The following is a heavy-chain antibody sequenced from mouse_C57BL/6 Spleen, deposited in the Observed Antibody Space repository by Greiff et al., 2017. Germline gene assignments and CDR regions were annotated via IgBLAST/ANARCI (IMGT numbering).Heavy chain of an antibody. D-gene: IGHD1-1*01. CDR2: IYPGSGST. V-gene: IGHV1-55*01. CDR1: GYTFTSYW. CDR3: ERVWPLRSCVGY. Sequence: QVQLQQPGAELVKPGASVKMSCKASGYTFTSYWITWVKQRPGQGLEWIGEIYPGSGSTNYNEKFKSKATLAVYTSSSTAYMQLSSLTSEDSAVYYCERVWPLRSCVGYWGQGTTLTVSS. J-gene: IGHJ2*01.